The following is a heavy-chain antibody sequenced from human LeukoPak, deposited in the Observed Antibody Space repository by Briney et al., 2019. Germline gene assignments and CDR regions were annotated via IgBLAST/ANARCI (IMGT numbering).Heavy chain of an antibody. J-gene: IGHJ4*02. CDR3: ARSRCPIYCTNGVCYTLYYFDY. D-gene: IGHD2-8*01. CDR1: GGTFSSYA. V-gene: IGHV1-69*13. CDR2: IIPIFGTA. Sequence: SVKVSCKASGGTFSSYAISWVRQAPGQGLEWMGGIIPIFGTANYAQKFQGRVTITADESTSTAYMELSSLRSEDTAVYYCARSRCPIYCTNGVCYTLYYFDYWGQGTLVTVSS.